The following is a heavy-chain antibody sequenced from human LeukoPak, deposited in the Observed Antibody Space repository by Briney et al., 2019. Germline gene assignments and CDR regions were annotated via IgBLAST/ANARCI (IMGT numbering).Heavy chain of an antibody. V-gene: IGHV1-2*02. D-gene: IGHD1-26*01. CDR1: GYNFTAYY. CDR3: ARGGQGAPLDY. CDR2: INPNSGGT. J-gene: IGHJ4*02. Sequence: GASVKVSCKASGYNFTAYYMHWVRQAPGQGPEWMGWINPNSGGTNYAQKFQGRVTMTRDTSISTAYMELSRLRSDDTAVYSCARGGQGAPLDYWGQGSLATVSS.